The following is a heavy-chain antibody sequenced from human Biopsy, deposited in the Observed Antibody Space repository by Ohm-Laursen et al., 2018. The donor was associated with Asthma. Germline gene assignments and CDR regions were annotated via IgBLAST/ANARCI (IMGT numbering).Heavy chain of an antibody. J-gene: IGHJ6*02. CDR3: ARGPELDV. CDR1: PGSFSGFY. V-gene: IGHV4-34*01. Sequence: GTLSLTCNVYPGSFSGFYWTWIRQSPGKGLEWIGETNERGVTNNNPSLKSRVIISIDTYWNRVSLKLTSVTAADTAVYFCARGPELDVWGQGTTVTVSS. CDR2: TNERGVT.